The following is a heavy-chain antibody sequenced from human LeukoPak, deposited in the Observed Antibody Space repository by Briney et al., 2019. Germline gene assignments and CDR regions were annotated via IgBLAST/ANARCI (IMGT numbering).Heavy chain of an antibody. CDR2: IYYSGNT. J-gene: IGHJ6*02. V-gene: IGHV4-39*01. CDR3: AGDTIFGVPAYYYYGVDV. Sequence: SETLSLTCTVSGGSISSTTYYWGWIRQPPGKGLEWIGSIYYSGNTYYNPSLKSRVTMSVDTSKNQFSLNLNSVTAADTAVYYCAGDTIFGVPAYYYYGVDVWGQGTTVTVSS. D-gene: IGHD3-3*01. CDR1: GGSISSTTYY.